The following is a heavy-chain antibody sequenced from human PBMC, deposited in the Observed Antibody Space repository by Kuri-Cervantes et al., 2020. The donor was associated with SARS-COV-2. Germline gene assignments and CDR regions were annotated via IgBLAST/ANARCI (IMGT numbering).Heavy chain of an antibody. CDR1: GFTFSNAW. CDR2: IKSKTGGGTT. CDR3: IVVVPAAIGY. V-gene: IGHV3-15*01. D-gene: IGHD2-2*01. Sequence: GESLKISCAASGFTFSNAWMSWVRQAPGKGLEWVGRIKSKTGGGTTDYAAPVKGRFTISRDDSKNTLYLQMNSLKTEDTAVYYCIVVVPAAIGYWGQGTLVTVSS. J-gene: IGHJ4*02.